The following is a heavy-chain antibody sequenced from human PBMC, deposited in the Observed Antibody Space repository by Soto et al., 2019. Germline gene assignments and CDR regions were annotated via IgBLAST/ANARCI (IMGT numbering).Heavy chain of an antibody. CDR1: GGTFSSYA. J-gene: IGHJ6*02. V-gene: IGHV1-69*06. CDR3: AREPVVGDYYYYYGMDV. Sequence: SVKVSCKASGGTFSSYAISWVRQAPGQGLEWMGGIIPIFGTANYAQKFQGRVTITADKSTGTAYMELSSLRSEDTAVYYCAREPVVGDYYYYYGMDVWGQGTTVTVSS. CDR2: IIPIFGTA. D-gene: IGHD3-16*01.